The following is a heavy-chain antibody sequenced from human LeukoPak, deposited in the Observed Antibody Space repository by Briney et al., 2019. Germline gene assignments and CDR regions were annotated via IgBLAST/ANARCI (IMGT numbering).Heavy chain of an antibody. CDR3: AREGPRYSGYDPLDY. CDR1: GFTFSDYY. CDR2: ISSSGSSI. D-gene: IGHD5-12*01. J-gene: IGHJ4*02. V-gene: IGHV3-11*01. Sequence: GGSLRLSCTASGFTFSDYYMSWIRQAPGKGLEWVSYISSSGSSIYYADSVRGRFTISRDNAKNSLYLQMNSLRAEDTAVYFCAREGPRYSGYDPLDYWGQGTLVTVSS.